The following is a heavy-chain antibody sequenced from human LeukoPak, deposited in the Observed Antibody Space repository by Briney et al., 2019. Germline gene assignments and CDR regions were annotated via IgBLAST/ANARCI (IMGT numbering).Heavy chain of an antibody. D-gene: IGHD3-3*01. CDR2: ISYTGNA. V-gene: IGHV4-39*02. CDR3: ARLTHSYYGYSRDSYPSNYIDF. CDR1: GGPITISDDY. J-gene: IGHJ4*02. Sequence: TSETLTLTCSVSGGPITISDDYGGWIRQPPGKGLEWIGRISYTGNAYYSPSLKSRVTMSVDTSNNLFSLRLRSVNAGDTAVYFCARLTHSYYGYSRDSYPSNYIDFWGQGTMVTVSS.